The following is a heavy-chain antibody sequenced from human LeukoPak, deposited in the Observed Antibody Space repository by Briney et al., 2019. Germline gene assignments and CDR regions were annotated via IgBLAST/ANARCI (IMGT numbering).Heavy chain of an antibody. CDR2: ISAYNGDT. CDR1: GYTLTTYG. CDR3: ARAPPYYDTLTGYYTLRGMDV. V-gene: IGHV1-18*01. D-gene: IGHD3-9*01. Sequence: GSSVKVSCKTSGYTLTTYGISWVRQAPGQGLEWMGWISAYNGDTNYAQNLQGRVTLTTDTSTSTAYMELRSLRSDDTAVYYCARAPPYYDTLTGYYTLRGMDVWGKGTTVTVSS. J-gene: IGHJ6*04.